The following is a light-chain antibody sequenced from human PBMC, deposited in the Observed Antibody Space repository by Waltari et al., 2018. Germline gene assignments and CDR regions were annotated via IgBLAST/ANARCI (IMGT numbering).Light chain of an antibody. CDR2: GQN. CDR3: HSRDTIATRV. J-gene: IGLJ3*02. Sequence: SSELTQDPAVSVALGQTVRLTCQGDSLRRYFASWYQQRPGQAPVLVLYGQNNRPSGIPDRFSGSASGNTASLTITGTQAEDEADYYCHSRDTIATRVFGGGTRLTV. V-gene: IGLV3-19*01. CDR1: SLRRYF.